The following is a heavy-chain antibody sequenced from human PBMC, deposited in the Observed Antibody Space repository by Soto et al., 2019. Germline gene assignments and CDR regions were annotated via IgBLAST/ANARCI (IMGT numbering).Heavy chain of an antibody. CDR3: ARSSPVGGGWGY. J-gene: IGHJ4*02. V-gene: IGHV4-31*03. CDR1: GGSISSGGYY. CDR2: IYYRGST. D-gene: IGHD1-26*01. Sequence: HVQLQESGPGLVTPSQTLSLTCTVSGGSISSGGYYWSWIRQHPGKGLEWIGYIYYRGSTYYNPSLKSRVTISVDTSKNQSSLKLSSVTAADTAVYYCARSSPVGGGWGYWGQGTLVTVSS.